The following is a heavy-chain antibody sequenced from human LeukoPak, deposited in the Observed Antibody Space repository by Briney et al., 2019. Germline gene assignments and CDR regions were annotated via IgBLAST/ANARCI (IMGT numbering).Heavy chain of an antibody. CDR2: ISGSGGST. J-gene: IGHJ4*02. D-gene: IGHD5-12*01. V-gene: IGHV3-23*01. Sequence: GGSLRLSCAASGFTFSSYAMSWVRQAPGKGLEWVSAISGSGGSTYYADSVKGRFTISRDNSKNTLYLQMNSLRAEDTAVYYCAKGGTGRGYSGYDPYYFDDWGQGTLVSVSS. CDR3: AKGGTGRGYSGYDPYYFDD. CDR1: GFTFSSYA.